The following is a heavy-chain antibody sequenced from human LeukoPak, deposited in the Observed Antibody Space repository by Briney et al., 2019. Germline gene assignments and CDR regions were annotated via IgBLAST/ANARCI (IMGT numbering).Heavy chain of an antibody. J-gene: IGHJ4*02. D-gene: IGHD3-10*01. CDR1: GFTFSSYS. Sequence: PGGSLRLSCAASGFTFSSYSMNWVRQAPGKGLEWVSYISSSSSTIYYADSVKGRFTISRDNAKNSLYLQMNSLRAEDTAVYYCARAKITMVRGVIPQPDYWGQGTLVTVSS. CDR2: ISSSSSTI. V-gene: IGHV3-48*04. CDR3: ARAKITMVRGVIPQPDY.